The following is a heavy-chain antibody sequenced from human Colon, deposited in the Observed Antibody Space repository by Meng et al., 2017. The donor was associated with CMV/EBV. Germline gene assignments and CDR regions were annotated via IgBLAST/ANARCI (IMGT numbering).Heavy chain of an antibody. CDR1: GYNFPNYW. CDR2: IYPGESDT. V-gene: IGHV5-51*01. Sequence: GESLKISCKSSGYNFPNYWIAWVRQMPGRGLEWMGIIYPGESDTRYSPSFQGHVTISADETITTAYLQWGSLKASDTATYYCARLRGFSNTRCYRLHDAFDIWGQGTVVTVSS. J-gene: IGHJ3*02. CDR3: ARLRGFSNTRCYRLHDAFDI. D-gene: IGHD2-2*02.